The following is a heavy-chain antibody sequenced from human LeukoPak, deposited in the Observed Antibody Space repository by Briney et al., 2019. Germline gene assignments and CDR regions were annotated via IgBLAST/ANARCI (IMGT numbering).Heavy chain of an antibody. CDR3: ARDTPVGYYYYGMDV. J-gene: IGHJ6*02. Sequence: SETLSLTCTVSGGSISSYYWSWIRQPPGKGLEWIGYIYYSGSTNYNPSRKSRVTISIDTSKNQSSLKLSSVTAADTAVYYCARDTPVGYYYYGMDVWGQGTTVTVSS. V-gene: IGHV4-59*01. CDR1: GGSISSYY. CDR2: IYYSGST.